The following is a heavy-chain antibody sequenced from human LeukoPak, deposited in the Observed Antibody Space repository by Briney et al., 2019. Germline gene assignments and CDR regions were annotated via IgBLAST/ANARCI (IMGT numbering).Heavy chain of an antibody. V-gene: IGHV3-21*01. CDR2: ISSISSYI. J-gene: IGHJ2*01. Sequence: GGSLRLSCAASGFTFSSYSMNWVRQAPGQGLEWVSSISSISSYIYYADSVKGRFTISRDNAKNSLYLQVNSLRAEDTAVYYCAREGGCGGDCYSSSFGYWYFDLWGRGTLVTVSS. D-gene: IGHD2-21*02. CDR1: GFTFSSYS. CDR3: AREGGCGGDCYSSSFGYWYFDL.